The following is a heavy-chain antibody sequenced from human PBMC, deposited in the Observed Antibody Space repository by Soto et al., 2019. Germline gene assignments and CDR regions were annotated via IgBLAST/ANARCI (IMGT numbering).Heavy chain of an antibody. D-gene: IGHD1-7*01. CDR3: AREANWNYEVENYFDS. Sequence: PSETLSLTCFVSGASLNSGDYYWTWIRQSPGKGLEWIGYIFHSGSTYYNPSLSSRLTMSLDTSNNEISLKLRSVTAADTAVYFCAREANWNYEVENYFDSWGQGIRVTVSS. CDR2: IFHSGST. CDR1: GASLNSGDYY. V-gene: IGHV4-30-4*01. J-gene: IGHJ4*02.